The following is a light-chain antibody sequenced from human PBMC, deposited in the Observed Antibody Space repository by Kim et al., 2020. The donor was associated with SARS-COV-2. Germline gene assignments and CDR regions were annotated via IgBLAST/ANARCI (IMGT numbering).Light chain of an antibody. Sequence: LAPGERATLSCRASQSVSSSYLAWYQQKPGQAPRLLIYGASSRATGIPDRFSGSGSGTDFTLTISRLEPEDFAVYYCQQYGSSLYTFGQGTKLEIK. V-gene: IGKV3-20*01. CDR3: QQYGSSLYT. CDR1: QSVSSSY. CDR2: GAS. J-gene: IGKJ2*01.